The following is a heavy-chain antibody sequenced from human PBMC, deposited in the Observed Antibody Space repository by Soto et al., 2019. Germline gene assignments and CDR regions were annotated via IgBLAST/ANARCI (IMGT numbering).Heavy chain of an antibody. V-gene: IGHV3-7*01. CDR2: IKQDGSEK. Sequence: HPGGSLRLSCAASGFTFSSYWMSWVRQAPGKGLEWVANIKQDGSEKYYVDSVKGRFTISRDNAKNSLYLQMNSLRAEDTAVYYCARVGPDFWSGRWAFDIWGQGTMVTVSS. CDR1: GFTFSSYW. J-gene: IGHJ3*02. CDR3: ARVGPDFWSGRWAFDI. D-gene: IGHD3-3*01.